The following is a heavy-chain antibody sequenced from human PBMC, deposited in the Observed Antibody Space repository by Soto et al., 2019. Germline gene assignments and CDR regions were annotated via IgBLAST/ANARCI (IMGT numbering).Heavy chain of an antibody. J-gene: IGHJ4*02. Sequence: ASVKVSCKASGYIFVNYHVHWVRQAPGQGLEWMGIINPSDGSTSYAEKLQGRVTMTTDTSTSTVYMELSSLRSVDTAVYYCARDAPVGQTTRSHLDSWGRGTLVTVSS. V-gene: IGHV1-46*01. D-gene: IGHD1-26*01. CDR2: INPSDGST. CDR3: ARDAPVGQTTRSHLDS. CDR1: GYIFVNYH.